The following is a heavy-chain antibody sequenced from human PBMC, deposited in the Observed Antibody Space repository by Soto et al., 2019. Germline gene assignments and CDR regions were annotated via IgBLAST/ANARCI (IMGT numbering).Heavy chain of an antibody. V-gene: IGHV4-39*01. Sequence: QLQLQESGPGLVKPSETLSLTCTVSGGSISSSSYYWGWIRQPPGKGLEWIGSIYYSGSTYYNPSLKSRVTISVDXSXNQXSLKLSSVTAADTAVYYCARLPPLSGWSYNWFDPWGQGTLVTVSS. J-gene: IGHJ5*02. CDR1: GGSISSSSYY. CDR2: IYYSGST. CDR3: ARLPPLSGWSYNWFDP. D-gene: IGHD6-19*01.